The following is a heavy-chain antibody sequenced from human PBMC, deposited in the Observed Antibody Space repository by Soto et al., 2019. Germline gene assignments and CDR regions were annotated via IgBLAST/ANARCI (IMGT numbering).Heavy chain of an antibody. V-gene: IGHV1-8*01. D-gene: IGHD6-6*01. CDR1: GYTFTGYD. CDR2: MNPKSGNT. CDR3: ERISSSSYAY. J-gene: IGHJ4*02. Sequence: QVQLVQSGTEVKRPGASVKVSCKASGYTFTGYDINWLRQAAGQGLEWMGWMNPKSGNTGYAQNFQGRVTMTRNTSKSTAYMELSSLRSEDKAVYYCERISSSSYAYWGQGTLVAVSS.